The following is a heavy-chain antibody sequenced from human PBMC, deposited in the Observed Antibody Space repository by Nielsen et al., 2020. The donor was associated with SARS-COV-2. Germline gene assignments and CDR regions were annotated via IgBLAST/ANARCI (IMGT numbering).Heavy chain of an antibody. J-gene: IGHJ6*03. Sequence: WLRQPPGKGLEWVSAISGSGGSTYYADSVKGRFTISRDNAKNSLYLQMNSLRAEDTAVYYCARGLYYDFWSGYLEYYYYYMDVWGKGTTVTVSS. D-gene: IGHD3-3*01. V-gene: IGHV3-23*01. CDR3: ARGLYYDFWSGYLEYYYYYMDV. CDR2: ISGSGGST.